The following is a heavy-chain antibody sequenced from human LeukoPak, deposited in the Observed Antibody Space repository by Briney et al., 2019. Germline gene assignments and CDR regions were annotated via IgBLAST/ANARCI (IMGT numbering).Heavy chain of an antibody. D-gene: IGHD3-10*01. CDR3: ARVRTPYYYGSGSYRNYYYYMDV. J-gene: IGHJ6*03. CDR2: IIPIFGTA. V-gene: IGHV1-69*06. CDR1: GGTFSSYA. Sequence: SVKVSCKASGGTFSSYAISWVRQAPGQGLEWMGGIIPIFGTANYAQKFQGRVTITADKSTSTAYMELSSLRSEDTAVYYCARVRTPYYYGSGSYRNYYYYMDVWGKGTTVTVSS.